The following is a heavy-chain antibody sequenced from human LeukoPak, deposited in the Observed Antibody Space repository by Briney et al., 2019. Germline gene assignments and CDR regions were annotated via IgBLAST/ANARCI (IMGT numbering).Heavy chain of an antibody. Sequence: ASVKVSCKASGDTFSNYAISWVRQAPGQGLEWMGGIIPILGTANYAQKFQGRVTITADESTSTAYMELSSLRSEDTAVCYCARVGSSGRDAFDIWGQGTMVTVSS. J-gene: IGHJ3*02. CDR2: IIPILGTA. CDR1: GDTFSNYA. V-gene: IGHV1-69*13. CDR3: ARVGSSGRDAFDI. D-gene: IGHD6-19*01.